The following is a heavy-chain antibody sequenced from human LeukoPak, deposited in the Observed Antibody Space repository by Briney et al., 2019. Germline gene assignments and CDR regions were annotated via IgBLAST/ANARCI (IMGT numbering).Heavy chain of an antibody. CDR3: AALPLDYYDSSGYYPDGDY. J-gene: IGHJ4*02. CDR1: GGSFSGYY. V-gene: IGHV4-34*01. Sequence: SETLSLTCAVYGGSFSGYYWSWIRQPPGKGLEWIGEINHSGSTNYNPSLKSRVTISVDTSKNQFSLKLSSVTAADTAVYYCAALPLDYYDSSGYYPDGDYWGQGTLVTVSS. CDR2: INHSGST. D-gene: IGHD3-22*01.